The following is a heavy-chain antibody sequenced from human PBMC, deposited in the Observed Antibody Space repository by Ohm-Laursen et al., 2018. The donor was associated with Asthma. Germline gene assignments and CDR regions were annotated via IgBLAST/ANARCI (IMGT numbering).Heavy chain of an antibody. CDR3: ARDGRLRGSFDY. Sequence: TLSLTCTVSGGSISSGESYWTWIRQHPGKGLEWIGNIHYSGSTIYNPSLESRLTISVDTSKNQFSLNLSSVTAADTALYYCARDGRLRGSFDYWGQGTLVTVSS. CDR1: GGSISSGESY. V-gene: IGHV4-31*03. J-gene: IGHJ4*02. CDR2: IHYSGST. D-gene: IGHD3-10*01.